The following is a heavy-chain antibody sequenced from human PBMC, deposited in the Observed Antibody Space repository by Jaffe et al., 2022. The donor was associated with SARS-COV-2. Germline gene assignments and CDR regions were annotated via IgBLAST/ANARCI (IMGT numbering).Heavy chain of an antibody. J-gene: IGHJ6*03. V-gene: IGHV4-34*01. Sequence: QVQLQQWGAGLLKPSETLSLTCAVYGGSFSGYYWSWIRQPPGKGLEWIGEINHSGSTNYNPSLKSRVTISVDTSKNQFSLKLSSVTAADTAVYYCASTAAPMITFGGVTPYYMDVWGKGTTVTVSS. CDR1: GGSFSGYY. CDR3: ASTAAPMITFGGVTPYYMDV. D-gene: IGHD3-16*01. CDR2: INHSGST.